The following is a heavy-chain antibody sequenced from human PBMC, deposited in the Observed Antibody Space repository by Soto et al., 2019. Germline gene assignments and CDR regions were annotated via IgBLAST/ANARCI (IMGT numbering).Heavy chain of an antibody. D-gene: IGHD3-3*01. J-gene: IGHJ6*02. CDR2: ISAYNGNT. V-gene: IGHV1-18*01. Sequence: ASLKVSGTASGYTFTSYGISWVRQAPGQGLEWMGWISAYNGNTNYSQKLQGRVTMTTDTSTSTAYMELRSLRSDDTAVYYCARDGDYDFWSGYYTPTGMDVWGQGTTVTVPS. CDR1: GYTFTSYG. CDR3: ARDGDYDFWSGYYTPTGMDV.